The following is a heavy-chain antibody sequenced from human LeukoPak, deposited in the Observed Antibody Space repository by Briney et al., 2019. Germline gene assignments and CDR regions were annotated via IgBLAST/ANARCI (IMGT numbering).Heavy chain of an antibody. CDR3: ARAYYDFWSGYASYYYYGMDV. CDR1: GGSISSYY. V-gene: IGHV4-59*08. D-gene: IGHD3-3*01. Sequence: SETLSLTCTVSGGSISSYYWSWIRQPPGKGLEWIGYIYYSGSTNYNPSLKSRVTISVDTSKSQFSLKLSSVTAADTAVYYCARAYYDFWSGYASYYYYGMDVWGQGTTVTVSS. CDR2: IYYSGST. J-gene: IGHJ6*02.